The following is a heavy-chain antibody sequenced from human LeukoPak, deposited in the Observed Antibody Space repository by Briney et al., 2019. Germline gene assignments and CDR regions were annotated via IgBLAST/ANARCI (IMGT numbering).Heavy chain of an antibody. V-gene: IGHV4-31*03. Sequence: SQTLSLTCTVSGGSISSGDDYWSWIRQHPGKGLEWIGYIYYSGSTYYNPSLKSRLTISLDTSKNQFSLKLSSVTAADTAVYYCATSRSFDYWGQGTLVTVSS. CDR2: IYYSGST. J-gene: IGHJ4*02. CDR3: ATSRSFDY. CDR1: GGSISSGDDY.